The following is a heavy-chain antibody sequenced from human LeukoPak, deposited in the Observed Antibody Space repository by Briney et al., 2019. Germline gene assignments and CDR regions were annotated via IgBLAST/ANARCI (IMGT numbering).Heavy chain of an antibody. Sequence: GGSLRLSCAASGFTFSSYGMHWVRQAPGKGLEWVAFIRYDGSNKYYADSVKGRFTISRDNAKNSLYLQMNSLRAEDTAVYYCARVEGQYCSGGSCYSCYWGQGTLVTVSS. CDR2: IRYDGSNK. CDR1: GFTFSSYG. V-gene: IGHV3-30*02. D-gene: IGHD2-15*01. CDR3: ARVEGQYCSGGSCYSCY. J-gene: IGHJ4*02.